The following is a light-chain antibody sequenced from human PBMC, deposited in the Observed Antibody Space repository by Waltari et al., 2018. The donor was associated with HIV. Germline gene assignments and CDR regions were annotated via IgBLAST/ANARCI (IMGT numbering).Light chain of an antibody. V-gene: IGLV4-69*01. CDR3: QTWDTGTRL. Sequence: QLVLTQSPSASASLGASVTLTCTLSGGHSTYAIAWHQQQPEKGPRYLMKINSDGSHSKGDGIPDRFSGSSSGADHFLTSASLQADDEADYYCQTWDTGTRLFGGGTTLTVL. CDR2: INSDGSH. CDR1: GGHSTYA. J-gene: IGLJ2*01.